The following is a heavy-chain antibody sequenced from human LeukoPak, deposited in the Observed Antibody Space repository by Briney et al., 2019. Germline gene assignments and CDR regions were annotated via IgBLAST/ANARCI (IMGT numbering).Heavy chain of an antibody. D-gene: IGHD4-17*01. CDR3: ARVHDYGDSYYFDY. CDR1: GGSISSYY. J-gene: IGHJ4*02. CDR2: IYTSGST. V-gene: IGHV4-4*07. Sequence: SETLSLTCTVSGGSISSYYWSWIRQPAGKGLEWIGRIYTSGSTNYNPSLKSRVTMSVDTSKNQFSLKLSSVTAADTAVYYCARVHDYGDSYYFDYWGQGTLVTVSS.